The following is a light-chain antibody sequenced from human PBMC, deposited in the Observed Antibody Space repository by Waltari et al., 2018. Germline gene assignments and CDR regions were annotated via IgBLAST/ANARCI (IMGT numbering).Light chain of an antibody. CDR1: QYITKRY. CDR3: QQYGSSVMYT. V-gene: IGKV3-20*01. Sequence: VLTQSPGTLSLSPGEGATLSCRASQYITKRYFAWYQQKPGQPPRLLIYGASSRAAGIPDRFSGSGSGTDFTLTISRLEPEDSAVYFCQQYGSSVMYTFGQGTKLEIK. CDR2: GAS. J-gene: IGKJ2*01.